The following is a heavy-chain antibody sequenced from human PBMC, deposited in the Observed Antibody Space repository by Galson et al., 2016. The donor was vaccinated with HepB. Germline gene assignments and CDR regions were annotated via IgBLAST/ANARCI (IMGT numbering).Heavy chain of an antibody. CDR2: LMHVGGEK. J-gene: IGHJ6*02. CDR1: GFSLSSYG. CDR3: ARGYYNAMDV. Sequence: SLRLSCAASGFSLSSYGMQWVRQAPGKGLEWVAVLMHVGGEKDYGDSVKGRFTISRDDSKNTLHLQMNGLRGDDTAVYYCARGYYNAMDVWGQGATVTVSS. V-gene: IGHV3-30-3*01.